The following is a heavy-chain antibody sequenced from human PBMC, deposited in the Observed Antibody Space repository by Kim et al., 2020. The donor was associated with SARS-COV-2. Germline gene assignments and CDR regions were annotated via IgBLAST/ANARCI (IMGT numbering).Heavy chain of an antibody. CDR2: IWNDGSNK. J-gene: IGHJ4*02. V-gene: IGHV3-33*01. Sequence: GGSLRLSCAASGFTFSSYGMHWVRQAPGKGLEWVAVIWNDGSNKYYADSVKGRFTISRDNSKNTLYLQMNSLRAEDTAVYYCASDFEPIYYFDYWGQGTLVTVSS. CDR3: ASDFEPIYYFDY. D-gene: IGHD3-9*01. CDR1: GFTFSSYG.